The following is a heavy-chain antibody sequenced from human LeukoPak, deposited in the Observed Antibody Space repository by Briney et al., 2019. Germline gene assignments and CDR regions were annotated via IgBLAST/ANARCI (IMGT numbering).Heavy chain of an antibody. CDR2: IRYDGSNK. CDR1: GFTISSYG. J-gene: IGHJ4*02. D-gene: IGHD6-13*01. V-gene: IGHV3-30*02. CDR3: AGYSSSWRGTN. Sequence: GGSLRLSCVVSGFTISSYGMHWVRQAPGKGLEWVAFIRYDGSNKYYADSVKGRFTISRDNSKNTLYLQMNSLRAEDTAVCYCAGYSSSWRGTNWGQGTLVTVSS.